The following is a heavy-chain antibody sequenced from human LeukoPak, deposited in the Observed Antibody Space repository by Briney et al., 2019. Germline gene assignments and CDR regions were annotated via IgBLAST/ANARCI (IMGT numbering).Heavy chain of an antibody. CDR1: GFTFSSYS. CDR2: ISSSRSYI. CDR3: ARDLPADY. V-gene: IGHV3-21*01. J-gene: IGHJ4*02. Sequence: GGSLRLSCAASGFTFSSYSMNWVRQAPGKGLEWVSSISSSRSYIYYADSVKGRFTISRDNAKNSLYLQMNGLRAEDTAVYYCARDLPADYWGQGTLVTVSS.